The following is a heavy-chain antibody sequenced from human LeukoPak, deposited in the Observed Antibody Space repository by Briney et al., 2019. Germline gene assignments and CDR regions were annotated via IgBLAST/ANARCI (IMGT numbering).Heavy chain of an antibody. CDR2: IYYIGST. J-gene: IGHJ5*02. V-gene: IGHV4-39*01. D-gene: IGHD3-22*01. Sequence: SETLSLTRSVSGGSISSSDYYWAWFRQPPEKGLEWIGSIYYIGSTDYNPSLKSRLTISVDTSKNQFSLRLTSVTAADTAVYYCARHGGYYYDWFDPWGQGTLVTVSS. CDR3: ARHGGYYYDWFDP. CDR1: GGSISSSDYY.